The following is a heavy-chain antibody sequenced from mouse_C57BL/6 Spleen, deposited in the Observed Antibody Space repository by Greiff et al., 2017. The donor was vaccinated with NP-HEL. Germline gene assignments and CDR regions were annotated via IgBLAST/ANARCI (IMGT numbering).Heavy chain of an antibody. Sequence: DVMLVESGGGLVKPGGSLKLSCAASGFTFSDYGMHWVRQAPEKGLEWVAYISSGSSTIYYADTVKGRFTISRDHAKNTLFLQMTSLRSEDTAMYYCARADYGSRDYAMDYWGQGTSVTVSS. CDR2: ISSGSSTI. J-gene: IGHJ4*01. V-gene: IGHV5-17*01. CDR3: ARADYGSRDYAMDY. CDR1: GFTFSDYG. D-gene: IGHD1-1*01.